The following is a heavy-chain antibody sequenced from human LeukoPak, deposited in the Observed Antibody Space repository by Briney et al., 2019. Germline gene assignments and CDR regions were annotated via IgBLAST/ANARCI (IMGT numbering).Heavy chain of an antibody. CDR2: ISGSGGST. CDR1: GFTFSSYW. J-gene: IGHJ5*02. Sequence: PGGSLRLSCAASGFTFSSYWMNWARQAPGKGLEWVSAISGSGGSTYYADSVKGRFTISRDNSKNTLYLQMNSLRAEDTAVYYCARELGDFWSGYRSANNWFDPWGQGTLVTVSS. V-gene: IGHV3-23*01. D-gene: IGHD3-3*01. CDR3: ARELGDFWSGYRSANNWFDP.